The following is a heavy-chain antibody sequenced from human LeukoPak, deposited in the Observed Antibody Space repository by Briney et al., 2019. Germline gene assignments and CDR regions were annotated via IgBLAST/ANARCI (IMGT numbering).Heavy chain of an antibody. Sequence: ASVKVSCKASGHTFTGYYMHWVRQAPGQGLEWMGWISAYNGNTNYAQKLQGRVTMTTDTSTSTAYMELRSLRSDDTAVYYCARDYKALSYNYFDPWGQGTLVTVSS. D-gene: IGHD1-1*01. CDR3: ARDYKALSYNYFDP. CDR1: GHTFTGYY. J-gene: IGHJ5*02. V-gene: IGHV1-18*04. CDR2: ISAYNGNT.